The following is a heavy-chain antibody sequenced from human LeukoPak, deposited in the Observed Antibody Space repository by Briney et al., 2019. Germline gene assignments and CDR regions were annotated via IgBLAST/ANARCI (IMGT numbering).Heavy chain of an antibody. CDR3: ARAGDYYDSSGYVDY. CDR1: GYTFTSYG. J-gene: IGHJ4*02. V-gene: IGHV1-18*01. D-gene: IGHD3-22*01. Sequence: ASVKVSCKAPGYTFTSYGISWVRQAPGQGLEWMGWISAYNGNTNYAQKLQGRVTITTDTSTSTAYMELRSLRSDDTAVYYCARAGDYYDSSGYVDYWGQGTLVTVSS. CDR2: ISAYNGNT.